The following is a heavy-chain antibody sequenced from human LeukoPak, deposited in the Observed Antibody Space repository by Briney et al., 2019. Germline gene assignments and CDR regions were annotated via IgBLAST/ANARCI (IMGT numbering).Heavy chain of an antibody. CDR2: IKQDGSEK. CDR1: EFTFSSYW. CDR3: ARMSYFDY. Sequence: PGGSLRLSCAASEFTFSSYWMSWVRQAPGKGLEWVANIKQDGSEKYYVDSVKGRFTISRDNAKNSLYLQMNSLRAEDTAVYYCARMSYFDYWGQGTLVTVSS. J-gene: IGHJ4*02. V-gene: IGHV3-7*01.